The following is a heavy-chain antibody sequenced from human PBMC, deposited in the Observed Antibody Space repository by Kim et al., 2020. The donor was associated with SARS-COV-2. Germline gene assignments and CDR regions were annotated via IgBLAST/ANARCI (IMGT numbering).Heavy chain of an antibody. D-gene: IGHD3-9*01. CDR2: INHSGST. V-gene: IGHV4-34*01. CDR1: GGSFSGYY. Sequence: SETLSLTCAVYGGSFSGYYWSWIRQPPGKGLEWIGEINHSGSTNYNPSLKSRVTISVDTSKNQFSLKLSSVTAADTAVYYCARLALRYFDWFILPHPEPDFDYWGQGTLVTVSS. CDR3: ARLALRYFDWFILPHPEPDFDY. J-gene: IGHJ4*02.